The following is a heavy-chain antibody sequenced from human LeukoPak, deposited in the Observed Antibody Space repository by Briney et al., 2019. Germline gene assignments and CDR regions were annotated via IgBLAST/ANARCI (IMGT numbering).Heavy chain of an antibody. CDR2: IYYSGST. Sequence: SETLSLTCTVSGGSISSYYWSWIRQPPGKGLEWIGYIYYSGSTNYNPSLKSRVTISVDTSKNQFSLKLSSVTAADTAVYYCARRDWFDYWGQGTLVTVSS. D-gene: IGHD3/OR15-3a*01. CDR3: ARRDWFDY. CDR1: GGSISSYY. J-gene: IGHJ4*02. V-gene: IGHV4-59*08.